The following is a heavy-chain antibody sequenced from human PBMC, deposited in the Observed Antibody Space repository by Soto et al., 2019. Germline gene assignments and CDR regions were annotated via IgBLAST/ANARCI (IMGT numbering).Heavy chain of an antibody. J-gene: IGHJ5*02. CDR3: ADTKDSSGFLTS. Sequence: QITLKESGPTLVKPTQTLTLTCSFSGFSLSAYGVRVIWFRQPPGETLEWLALIHWNDDKRYSPYLKSRLTITKDTSKNQVVLTLTTLDPLDTVTYFCADTKDSSGFLTSWGQGILVTVSS. D-gene: IGHD3-22*01. CDR2: IHWNDDK. V-gene: IGHV2-5*01. CDR1: GFSLSAYGVR.